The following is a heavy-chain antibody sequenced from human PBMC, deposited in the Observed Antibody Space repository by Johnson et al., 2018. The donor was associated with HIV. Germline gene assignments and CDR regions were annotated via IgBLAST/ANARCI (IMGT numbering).Heavy chain of an antibody. Sequence: VQLVESGGGLVQPGGSLRLSCAASGFTFSSYWMSWVRQAPGKGLEWVANIKQDESEKYYVYSVKGRFTISRDNAKNSLYLQMNSLRAEDTAVYYCARDRDSIVGVPYAFDIWGQGTMVTVSS. J-gene: IGHJ3*02. CDR1: GFTFSSYW. CDR2: IKQDESEK. CDR3: ARDRDSIVGVPYAFDI. D-gene: IGHD1-26*01. V-gene: IGHV3-7*03.